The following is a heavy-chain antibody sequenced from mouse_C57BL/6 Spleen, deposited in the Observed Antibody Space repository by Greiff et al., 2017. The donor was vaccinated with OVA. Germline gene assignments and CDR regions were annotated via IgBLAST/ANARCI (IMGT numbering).Heavy chain of an antibody. V-gene: IGHV1-85*01. CDR3: ARRGLYYYGSSPHWYFDV. J-gene: IGHJ1*03. Sequence: VKVVESGPELVKPGASVKLSCKASGYTFTSYDINWVKQRPGQGLEWIGWIYPRDGSTKYNEKFKGKATLTVDTSSSTAYMELHSLTSEDSAVYFCARRGLYYYGSSPHWYFDVWGTGTTVTVSS. CDR1: GYTFTSYD. CDR2: IYPRDGST. D-gene: IGHD1-1*01.